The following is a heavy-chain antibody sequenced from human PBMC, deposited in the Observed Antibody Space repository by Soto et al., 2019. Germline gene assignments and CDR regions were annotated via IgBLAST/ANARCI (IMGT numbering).Heavy chain of an antibody. CDR1: GDSVSSNSAA. J-gene: IGHJ6*02. V-gene: IGHV6-1*01. CDR2: TYYRSKWYN. CDR3: ARDLEFLECLQHFAYYYGMDV. D-gene: IGHD3-3*01. Sequence: SQTLSLTCAISGDSVSSNSAAWNWIRQSPSRGLEWLGRTYYRSKWYNDYAVSVKSRITINPDTSKNQFSLQLNSVTPEDTAVYYCARDLEFLECLQHFAYYYGMDVWGQGTTVTVSS.